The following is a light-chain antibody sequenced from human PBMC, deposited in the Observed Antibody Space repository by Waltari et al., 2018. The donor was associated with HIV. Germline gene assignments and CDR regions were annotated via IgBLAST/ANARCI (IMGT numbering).Light chain of an antibody. J-gene: IGLJ3*02. V-gene: IGLV1-47*01. Sequence: QSVLTQPPSASGTPGQRVTISCSGSSSNIGSKYVYWYQQLPGTAPKLLIYRNNQRPSGVPDRFSGSESGTSASLAISGLRSEDEADYYCAAWDNYLNAWVFGGGTRVTVL. CDR2: RNN. CDR3: AAWDNYLNAWV. CDR1: SSNIGSKY.